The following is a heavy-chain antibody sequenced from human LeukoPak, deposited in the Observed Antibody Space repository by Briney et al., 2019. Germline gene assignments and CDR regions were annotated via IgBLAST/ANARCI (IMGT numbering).Heavy chain of an antibody. CDR2: ISSKGDYI. J-gene: IGHJ4*02. CDR3: ARDVGNFDY. Sequence: PGGSLILSCTTSGFPFNIYSMAWVRQAPGKGLEWVSSISSKGDYIFYADSVKGRFTVSRDNAKKTLYLQMNSLRAEDTAVYYCARDVGNFDYWGQGTLVTVSS. V-gene: IGHV3-21*01. CDR1: GFPFNIYS.